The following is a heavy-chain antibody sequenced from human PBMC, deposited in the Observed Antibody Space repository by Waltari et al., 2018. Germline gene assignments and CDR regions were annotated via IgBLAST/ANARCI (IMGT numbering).Heavy chain of an antibody. D-gene: IGHD1-1*01. CDR2: LYHSGST. V-gene: IGHV4-38-2*01. J-gene: IGHJ4*02. Sequence: QVQLQESGPGMVKPSETLSPTCAVSGYSISSGYYWGWSRQPPGKGLEWLGSLYHSGSTYYNPSLKSRVTISVDTSKNQFSLKLSSVTAADTAVYYCASRPGTTDDYWGQGTLVTVSS. CDR3: ASRPGTTDDY. CDR1: GYSISSGYY.